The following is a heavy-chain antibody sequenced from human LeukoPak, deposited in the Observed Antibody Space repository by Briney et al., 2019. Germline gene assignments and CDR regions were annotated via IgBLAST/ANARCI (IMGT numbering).Heavy chain of an antibody. J-gene: IGHJ3*02. D-gene: IGHD6-13*01. CDR1: GFTFSSYA. V-gene: IGHV3-23*01. CDR2: ISGSGGST. Sequence: GGSLRLSCAASGFTFSSYAMSWVRQAPGKGLEWVSAISGSGGSTYYADSVKGRFTISRDNSKNTLYLQMNSLRAEDTAVYYCARPGPGIAAAGTGRDAFDIWGQGTVVTVSS. CDR3: ARPGPGIAAAGTGRDAFDI.